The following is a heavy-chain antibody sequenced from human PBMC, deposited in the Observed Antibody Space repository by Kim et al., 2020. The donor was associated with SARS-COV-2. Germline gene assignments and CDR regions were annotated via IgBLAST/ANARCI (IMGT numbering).Heavy chain of an antibody. CDR3: ARDVKGWELPQDY. D-gene: IGHD1-26*01. J-gene: IGHJ4*02. Sequence: YAQKFQGRVTMTRDTSTSTVYMELSSLRSEDTAVYYCARDVKGWELPQDYWGQGTLVTVSS. V-gene: IGHV1-46*01.